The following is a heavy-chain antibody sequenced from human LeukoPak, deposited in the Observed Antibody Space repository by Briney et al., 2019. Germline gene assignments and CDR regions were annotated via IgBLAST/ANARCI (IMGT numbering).Heavy chain of an antibody. Sequence: ASVKVSCKASIHIFATHGVSWVRQAPGQGLEWMGWISAYNGNTNYAQKLQGRVTMTTDTSTSTAYMELRSLRSDDTAVYYCASFTWELPPDVWGQGTTVTVSS. CDR1: IHIFATHG. V-gene: IGHV1-18*01. CDR2: ISAYNGNT. J-gene: IGHJ6*02. D-gene: IGHD1-26*01. CDR3: ASFTWELPPDV.